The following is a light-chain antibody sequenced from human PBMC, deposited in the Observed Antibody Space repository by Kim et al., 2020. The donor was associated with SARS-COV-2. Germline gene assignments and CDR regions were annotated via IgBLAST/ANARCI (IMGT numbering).Light chain of an antibody. CDR3: SSYAGSNIGV. CDR1: SSDICNQNV. CDR2: EVY. V-gene: IGLV2-8*01. Sequence: GQVVTISGTGTSSDICNQNVVYWYHHHPRTVPILIIFEVYKRPSGVPDRFSGSKSGNTASLTVSGLPPEDEGDYYCSSYAGSNIGVFGTGTKVTVL. J-gene: IGLJ1*01.